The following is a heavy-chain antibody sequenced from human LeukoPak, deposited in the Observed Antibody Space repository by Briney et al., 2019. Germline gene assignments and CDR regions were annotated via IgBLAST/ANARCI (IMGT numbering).Heavy chain of an antibody. Sequence: GSLRLSCAASGFTFSSYWMHWVRQAPGKGLVWVSRIKSDGSSTSYADSVKGRLTISRDNAKNTLYLQMNSLRAEDTAVYYCARARGGDSLFDYWGQGTLVTVSS. J-gene: IGHJ4*02. V-gene: IGHV3-74*01. CDR3: ARARGGDSLFDY. D-gene: IGHD2-21*02. CDR2: IKSDGSST. CDR1: GFTFSSYW.